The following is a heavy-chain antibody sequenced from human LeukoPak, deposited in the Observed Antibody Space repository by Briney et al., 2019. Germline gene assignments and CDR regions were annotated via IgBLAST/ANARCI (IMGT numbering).Heavy chain of an antibody. V-gene: IGHV1-69*04. J-gene: IGHJ4*02. CDR3: ARDPGGVVVTAGPGY. D-gene: IGHD2-21*02. CDR2: IIPILGIA. Sequence: SVKVSCKASGGTFSSYAISWVRQAPGQGLEWMGRIIPILGIANYAQKFQGRVTITADKSTSTAYMELSSLRSEDTAVYYCARDPGGVVVTAGPGYWGQGTLVTVSS. CDR1: GGTFSSYA.